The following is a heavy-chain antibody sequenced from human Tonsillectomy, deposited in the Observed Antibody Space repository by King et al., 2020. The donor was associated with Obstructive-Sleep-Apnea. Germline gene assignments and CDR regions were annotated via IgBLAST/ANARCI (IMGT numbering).Heavy chain of an antibody. V-gene: IGHV1-69*09. CDR2: IIPILGIA. CDR1: GGTFSSYA. Sequence: QLVQSGAEVKKPGSSVKVSCKASGGTFSSYAISWVRQAPGQGLEWMGRIIPILGIANYAQKFQGRVTITADKSTSTAYMELSSLRSEDTAVYYCASPRFCGGDCYWHYFDYWGQGTLVTVSS. D-gene: IGHD2-21*02. CDR3: ASPRFCGGDCYWHYFDY. J-gene: IGHJ4*02.